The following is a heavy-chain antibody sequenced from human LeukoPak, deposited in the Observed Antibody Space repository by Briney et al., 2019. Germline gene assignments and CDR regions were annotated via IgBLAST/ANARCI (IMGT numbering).Heavy chain of an antibody. CDR2: ISGSGGST. D-gene: IGHD3-10*01. J-gene: IGHJ4*02. V-gene: IGHV3-23*01. Sequence: PGGSLRLSCAASGFTFSSYAMSWVRQAPGKGLEWVSAISGSGGSTYYADSVKGRFTISRDNSKNTLYLQMNSLRAEDTAVYYCAKDFPAMVRGVIPDRFDYWGQGTLVTVSS. CDR1: GFTFSSYA. CDR3: AKDFPAMVRGVIPDRFDY.